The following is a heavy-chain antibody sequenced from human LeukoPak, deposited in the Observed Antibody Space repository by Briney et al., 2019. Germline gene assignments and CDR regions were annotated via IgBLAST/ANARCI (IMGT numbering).Heavy chain of an antibody. J-gene: IGHJ2*01. CDR2: IYYSGST. Sequence: SETLSLTCTVSGGSIFSSTYYWGWIRQPPGKGLEWIGSIYYSGSTYYNPSLKSRVTMCVDTSKNQFSLKLTSVTAADTAVYDCARLGSSSPNWYFDLWGHGTLVTVSS. V-gene: IGHV4-39*01. CDR1: GGSIFSSTYY. D-gene: IGHD6-6*01. CDR3: ARLGSSSPNWYFDL.